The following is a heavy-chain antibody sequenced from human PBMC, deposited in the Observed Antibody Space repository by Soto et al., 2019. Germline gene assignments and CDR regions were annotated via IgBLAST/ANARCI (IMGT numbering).Heavy chain of an antibody. CDR3: ARALYSSGWYLRVRSGDYYYGMDV. Sequence: QVQLVESGGGVVQPGRSLRLSCAASGFTFSSYGMHWVRQAPGKGLEWVAVIWYDGSNKYYADSVKGRFTISRDNSKNTLYLQMNSLRAEDTAVYYCARALYSSGWYLRVRSGDYYYGMDVW. CDR2: IWYDGSNK. J-gene: IGHJ6*01. D-gene: IGHD6-19*01. V-gene: IGHV3-33*01. CDR1: GFTFSSYG.